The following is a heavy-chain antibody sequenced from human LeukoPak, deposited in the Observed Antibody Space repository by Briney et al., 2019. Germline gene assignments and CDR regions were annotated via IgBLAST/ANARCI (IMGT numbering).Heavy chain of an antibody. CDR1: GGSIFTYY. CDR3: ARENSGWSNLYFDL. J-gene: IGHJ2*01. CDR2: IYDTVIT. Sequence: PSETLSLTCTVSGGSIFTYYWSWIRQPPGKGLEWIGYIYDTVITNYNPSLKSRLTISVDTSKNQFSLKLSSVTAADTAVYYCARENSGWSNLYFDLWGRGTPVTVSS. V-gene: IGHV4-59*12. D-gene: IGHD6-19*01.